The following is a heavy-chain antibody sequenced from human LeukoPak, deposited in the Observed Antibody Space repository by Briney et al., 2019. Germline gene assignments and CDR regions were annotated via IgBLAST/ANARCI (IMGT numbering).Heavy chain of an antibody. J-gene: IGHJ4*02. V-gene: IGHV4-39*01. CDR1: GGSISSSRYY. D-gene: IGHD3-16*01. CDR3: ARHSPPRRRVSGFGY. CDR2: IYYSGNN. Sequence: SETLSLTCTVSGGSISSSRYYWGWIRQPPGKGLEWMGSIYYSGNNYYNPSLKSRVTISVDTSKNQFSMKLSSVTAADTAVYYCARHSPPRRRVSGFGYWGQGALVTVSS.